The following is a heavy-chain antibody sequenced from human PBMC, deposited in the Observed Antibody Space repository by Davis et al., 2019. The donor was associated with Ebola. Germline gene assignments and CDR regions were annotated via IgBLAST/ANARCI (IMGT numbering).Heavy chain of an antibody. CDR1: GFTFSGYA. CDR3: AAGTVLGY. J-gene: IGHJ4*02. CDR2: ISGTGGST. V-gene: IGHV3-23*01. D-gene: IGHD6-13*01. Sequence: GESLKISCAASGFTFSGYAMNWVRQAPGKGLEWVSVISGTGGSTYYADSVKGRFTISRDNSKNTLYLQMNSLRAEDTAVYVAAAGTVLGYWGQGTLVTVSS.